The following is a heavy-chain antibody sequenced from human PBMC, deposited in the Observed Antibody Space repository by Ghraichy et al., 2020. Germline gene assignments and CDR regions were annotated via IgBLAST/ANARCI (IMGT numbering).Heavy chain of an antibody. CDR2: IWYDGSNK. J-gene: IGHJ6*02. CDR1: GFTFSSYG. CDR3: ARDDAAAGTAYYGMDV. Sequence: GGSLRLSCAASGFTFSSYGMHWVRQAPGKGLEWVAVIWYDGSNKYYADSVKGRLTISRDNSKNTLYLQVNSLRAEDTAVYYCARDDAAAGTAYYGMDVWGQGTTVTVSS. D-gene: IGHD6-13*01. V-gene: IGHV3-33*01.